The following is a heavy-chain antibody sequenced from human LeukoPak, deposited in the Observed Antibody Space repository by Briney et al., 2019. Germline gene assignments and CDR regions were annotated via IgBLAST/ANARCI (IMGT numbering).Heavy chain of an antibody. D-gene: IGHD2-15*01. CDR1: GYSFTNYW. Sequence: GESLKISYKGSGYSFTNYWIGWVRQMPGKGLEWMGIIYPGDSGTRYSPSFQGQVTISADKSISTAYLQWSSLKASDTAMYYCARPYCSGGSCYLDYWGQGTLVTVSS. J-gene: IGHJ4*02. CDR2: IYPGDSGT. CDR3: ARPYCSGGSCYLDY. V-gene: IGHV5-51*01.